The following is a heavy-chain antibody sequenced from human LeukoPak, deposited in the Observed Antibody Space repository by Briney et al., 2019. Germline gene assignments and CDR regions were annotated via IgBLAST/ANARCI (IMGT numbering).Heavy chain of an antibody. D-gene: IGHD5-12*01. CDR1: GFTFSSHS. CDR2: ISSSSSYI. V-gene: IGHV3-21*01. J-gene: IGHJ4*02. CDR3: ARDLDIVATAY. Sequence: GGSLRLSCAASGFTFSSHSMNWVRQAPGKGLEWVSSISSSSSYIYYADSVKGRCPISRDHAKNSLYLQINSLRAEDTAVYYCARDLDIVATAYWGQGTLVTVSS.